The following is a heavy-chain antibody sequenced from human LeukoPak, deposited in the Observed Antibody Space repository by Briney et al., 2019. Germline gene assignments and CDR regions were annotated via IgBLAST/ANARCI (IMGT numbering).Heavy chain of an antibody. J-gene: IGHJ4*02. D-gene: IGHD6-19*01. Sequence: GASVKVSCKASGYTFTGYYMHWVRQAPGQGLEWMGWINPNSGGTNYAQKFQGRVTMTRDTSISTAYMELSRLRSDDTAVYYCARSLSIGSGWYSWYYFDYWGQGTLVTVSS. CDR2: INPNSGGT. CDR3: ARSLSIGSGWYSWYYFDY. V-gene: IGHV1-2*02. CDR1: GYTFTGYY.